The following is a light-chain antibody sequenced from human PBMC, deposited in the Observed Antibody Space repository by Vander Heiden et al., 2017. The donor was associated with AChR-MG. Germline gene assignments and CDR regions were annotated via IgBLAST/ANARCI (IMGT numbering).Light chain of an antibody. V-gene: IGLV1-44*01. CDR1: SSKIESNA. J-gene: IGLJ3*02. CDR2: NDN. Sequence: QSVLTQPLYASAPPGHSITSSGSGSSSKIESNAMDWDRKFPGTAPKLLIYNDNQRPSGVPDRFSGSKSGASASLAISGLQSEDEADYYCSTWDDSLNVLVFGGGTKLTVL. CDR3: STWDDSLNVLV.